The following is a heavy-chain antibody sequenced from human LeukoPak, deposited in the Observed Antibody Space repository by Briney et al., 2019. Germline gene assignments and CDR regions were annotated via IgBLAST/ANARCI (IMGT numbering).Heavy chain of an antibody. J-gene: IGHJ5*02. CDR1: GYTFTDYY. V-gene: IGHV1-2*06. Sequence: ASVKVSCKASGYTFTDYYIHWVRQAPGQGLEWMGRINPNSGGTNYAQRFQGRVTVTRDTSISTACMELSTLRSDDAAVYYCARDKRSTAGNWFDPWGQGTLVTVSS. CDR2: INPNSGGT. D-gene: IGHD1-14*01. CDR3: ARDKRSTAGNWFDP.